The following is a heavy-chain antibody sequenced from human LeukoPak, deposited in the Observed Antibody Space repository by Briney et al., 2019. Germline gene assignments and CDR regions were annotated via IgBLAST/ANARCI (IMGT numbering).Heavy chain of an antibody. D-gene: IGHD3-3*01. CDR3: ARDGTYYDFWSGYYSDNWFDP. CDR2: ISYDGSNK. V-gene: IGHV3-30-3*01. J-gene: IGHJ5*02. Sequence: PGGSLRLSCAASGFTFSSYAMHWVRQAPGKGLEWVAVISYDGSNKYYADSVKGRFTISRDNSKNTLYLQMNSLRAEDTAVYYCARDGTYYDFWSGYYSDNWFDPWGQGTLVTVSS. CDR1: GFTFSSYA.